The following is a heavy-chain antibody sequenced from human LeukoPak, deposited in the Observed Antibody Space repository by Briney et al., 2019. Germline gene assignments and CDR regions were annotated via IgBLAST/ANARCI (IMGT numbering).Heavy chain of an antibody. J-gene: IGHJ4*02. CDR2: IYYSGST. D-gene: IGHD5-18*01. CDR3: ARGGYSYGYFDY. Sequence: SETLSLTCTVSGGSISSGDYYWSWIRQPPGKGLEWIGYIYYSGSTYYNPSLKSRVTISVDTSKNQSSLKLSSVTAADTAVYYCARGGYSYGYFDYWGQGTLVTASS. CDR1: GGSISSGDYY. V-gene: IGHV4-30-4*08.